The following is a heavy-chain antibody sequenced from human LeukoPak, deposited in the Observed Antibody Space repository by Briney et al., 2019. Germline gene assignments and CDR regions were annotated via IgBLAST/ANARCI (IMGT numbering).Heavy chain of an antibody. CDR2: IYTSGST. V-gene: IGHV4-61*02. J-gene: IGHJ4*02. CDR1: GGSISSGSYY. CDR3: ARSDGPSWRAVPAATLGFDY. D-gene: IGHD2-2*01. Sequence: PSETLSLTCTVSGGSISSGSYYWSWIRQPAGKGLEWIGRIYTSGSTNYNPSLKSRVTISVDTSKNQFSLKLSSVTAADTAVYYCARSDGPSWRAVPAATLGFDYWGQGTLVTVSS.